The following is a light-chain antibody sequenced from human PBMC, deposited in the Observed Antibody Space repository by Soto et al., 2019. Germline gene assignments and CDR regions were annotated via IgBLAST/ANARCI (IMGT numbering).Light chain of an antibody. CDR3: QQYGSSPRT. Sequence: EIVLTQSPGTLSLSPGERATLSCRASQSVTSNYLAWYQQKPGQASSRLIYGASSRATGISDRFSGSGSGTDFTLTISRLEPEDFAVYYCQQYGSSPRTFGQGTKVEIK. CDR1: QSVTSNY. V-gene: IGKV3-20*01. CDR2: GAS. J-gene: IGKJ1*01.